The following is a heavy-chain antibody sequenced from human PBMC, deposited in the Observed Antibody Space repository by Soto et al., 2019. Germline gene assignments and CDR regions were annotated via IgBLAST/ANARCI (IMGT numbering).Heavy chain of an antibody. CDR3: AREVVVITDYFDY. D-gene: IGHD3-22*01. CDR2: IYYSGST. J-gene: IGHJ4*02. CDR1: GGSIRTSSYV. V-gene: IGHV4-39*01. Sequence: SETLSLTNTASGGSIRTSSYVWGWIRQPPGKGLEWIGSIYYSGSTYYNPSLKSRVTISVDTSKNQFSLKLSSVTAADTAVYYCAREVVVITDYFDYWGQG.